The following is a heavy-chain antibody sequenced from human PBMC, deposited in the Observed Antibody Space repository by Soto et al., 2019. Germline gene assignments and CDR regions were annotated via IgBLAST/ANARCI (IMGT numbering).Heavy chain of an antibody. CDR3: ARGNHRWLQLWYFDL. CDR1: GGTFSNYP. D-gene: IGHD5-12*01. CDR2: IIPIFGTV. Sequence: QVQLVQSGAEVKKPGSSVKVSCKASGGTFSNYPISWVRQAPGHGLEWMGGIIPIFGTVNYAQKFQGRVTITADESTRTAYMELSSLRSEDTAVYYCARGNHRWLQLWYFDLGGRGTLVNVSA. V-gene: IGHV1-69*12. J-gene: IGHJ2*01.